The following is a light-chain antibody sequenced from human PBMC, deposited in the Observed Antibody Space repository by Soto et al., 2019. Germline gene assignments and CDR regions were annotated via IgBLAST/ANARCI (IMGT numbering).Light chain of an antibody. J-gene: IGKJ1*01. CDR2: KAS. CDR1: QSISDW. CDR3: KQYNSYFRT. Sequence: DIQMTQSPSTLSASVGERVTITCRASQSISDWLAWYQQKPGKAPKLLIYKASSLESGVPSRFSGSGSGTEFTLTISSLQPDDFGTYYCKQYNSYFRTFGQGTKVEFK. V-gene: IGKV1-5*03.